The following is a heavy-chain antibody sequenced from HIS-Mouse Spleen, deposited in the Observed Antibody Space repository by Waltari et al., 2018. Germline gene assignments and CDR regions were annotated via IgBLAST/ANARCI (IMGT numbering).Heavy chain of an antibody. CDR1: GYTFTGYY. V-gene: IGHV1-2*02. Sequence: QVQLVQSGAEVKKPGASVKVSCKASGYTFTGYYMHWVRQAPGQGLEGMAWINPNSGGTHYAQKFQGRVTMTRDTSISTAYMELSRLRSDDTAVYYCARDYWNDDAFDIWGQGTMVTVSS. J-gene: IGHJ3*02. CDR3: ARDYWNDDAFDI. D-gene: IGHD1-1*01. CDR2: INPNSGGT.